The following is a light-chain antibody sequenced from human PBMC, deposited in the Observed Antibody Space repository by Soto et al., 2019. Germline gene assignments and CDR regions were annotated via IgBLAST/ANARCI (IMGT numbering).Light chain of an antibody. CDR2: LNRDGSH. CDR1: SGHSNYA. Sequence: QLVLTQSPSASASLGASVKLTCTLSSGHSNYAIAWHQQQPEKGPRSLMKLNRDGSHSTGDGNPNRVSGSSSGAERYLTISSVQSEDEADYYCQTWGTGIVIFGGGTKLTVL. J-gene: IGLJ2*01. CDR3: QTWGTGIVI. V-gene: IGLV4-69*01.